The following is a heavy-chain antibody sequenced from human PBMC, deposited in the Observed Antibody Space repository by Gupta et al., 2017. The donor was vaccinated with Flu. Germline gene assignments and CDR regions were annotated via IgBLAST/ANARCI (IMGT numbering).Heavy chain of an antibody. CDR3: AHRTEYCSGGSCYDWFDP. Sequence: GVGWIRQPPGKALEWLALIYWNDDERYSSSLNNRLTITKDTSKNQVVLTMTNMVPVDTATYYCAHRTEYCSGGSCYDWFDPWGQGTLVTVSS. V-gene: IGHV2-5*01. CDR2: IYWNDDE. CDR1: G. J-gene: IGHJ5*02. D-gene: IGHD2-15*01.